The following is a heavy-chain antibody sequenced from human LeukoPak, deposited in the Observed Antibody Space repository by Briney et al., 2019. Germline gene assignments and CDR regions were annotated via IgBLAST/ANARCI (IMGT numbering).Heavy chain of an antibody. V-gene: IGHV1-18*01. D-gene: IGHD3-3*01. CDR2: ISADSGNT. Sequence: GASVKVSCKASGYSFPFYGINWVRQAPGQGLEWMGWISADSGNTNYAQKFQGRATMTTDTSTSAAYMELRSLRSDDTAVYYCQRITIFGVVFDFDYWGPGSLVTVSS. CDR1: GYSFPFYG. J-gene: IGHJ4*02. CDR3: QRITIFGVVFDFDY.